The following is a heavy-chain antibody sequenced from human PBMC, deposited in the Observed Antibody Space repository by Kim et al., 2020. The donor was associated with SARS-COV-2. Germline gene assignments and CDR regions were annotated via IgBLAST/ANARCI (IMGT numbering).Heavy chain of an antibody. J-gene: IGHJ4*02. CDR2: ISGKSGSI. CDR1: GFTFSAYD. V-gene: IGHV3-9*01. D-gene: IGHD5-18*01. Sequence: GGSLRLSCAASGFTFSAYDMNWVRQAPGKGLEWVSGISGKSGSIGYADSVKGRFTISRDNAKNSLYLQMNSLRAEDTALYYCAKGPGYSYGSTHVDYWGLGPLVIASS. CDR3: AKGPGYSYGSTHVDY.